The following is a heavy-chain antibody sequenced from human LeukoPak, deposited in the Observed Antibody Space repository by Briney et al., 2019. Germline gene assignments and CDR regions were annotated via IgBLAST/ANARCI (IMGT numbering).Heavy chain of an antibody. CDR2: INPNSGGT. Sequence: ASVKVSCKASGYTFTGYYVHWVRQAPGQGLEWMGWINPNSGGTNYAQKFQGRVTMTRDTSISTAYMELSRLRSDDTAVYYCARTSGGVDDYGDFLLNFWGQGTLVTVSS. CDR3: ARTSGGVDDYGDFLLNF. CDR1: GYTFTGYY. D-gene: IGHD4-17*01. V-gene: IGHV1-2*02. J-gene: IGHJ4*02.